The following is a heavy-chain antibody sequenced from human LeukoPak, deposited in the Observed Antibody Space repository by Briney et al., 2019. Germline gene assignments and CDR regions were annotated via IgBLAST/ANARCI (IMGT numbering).Heavy chain of an antibody. V-gene: IGHV1-2*02. Sequence: ASVKVSCKASGYTFTGYYMHWVRQAPGQGLEWMGWINLNSGGTNYAQKFQGRVTMTRDTSISTAYMELSRLRSDDTAVYYCARRPVPAAIKGGWFDPWGQGTLVTVSS. J-gene: IGHJ5*02. CDR1: GYTFTGYY. D-gene: IGHD2-2*01. CDR2: INLNSGGT. CDR3: ARRPVPAAIKGGWFDP.